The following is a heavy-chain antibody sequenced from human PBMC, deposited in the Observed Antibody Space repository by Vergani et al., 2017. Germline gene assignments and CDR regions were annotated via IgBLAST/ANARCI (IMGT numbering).Heavy chain of an antibody. V-gene: IGHV3-30*02. CDR1: GFTFSSYG. J-gene: IGHJ4*02. D-gene: IGHD5-24*01. CDR3: AKDASGSYNSRFDY. Sequence: QVQLVESGGGVVQPGGSLRLSCAASGFTFSSYGMHWVRQAPGKGREWVQFIRYDGSNKYYADSVKGRFTIFRENSKNTLYLQMNSLRAEDTAVYYCAKDASGSYNSRFDYGGQGTLVTVSS. CDR2: IRYDGSNK.